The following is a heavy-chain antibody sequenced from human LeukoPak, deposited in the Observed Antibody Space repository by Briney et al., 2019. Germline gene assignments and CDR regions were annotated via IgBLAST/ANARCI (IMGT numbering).Heavy chain of an antibody. CDR1: GGSISNYY. Sequence: PSETLSLTGTVSGGSISNYYWSWTRQPAGKGLEWIGRIYTSGNTNYNPSLKSRLTISLDKSKNQFSLKLNSVTAADTAVYYCAGGPNGRTLDYWGQGTPVTVSS. J-gene: IGHJ4*02. CDR2: IYTSGNT. D-gene: IGHD2-15*01. V-gene: IGHV4-4*07. CDR3: AGGPNGRTLDY.